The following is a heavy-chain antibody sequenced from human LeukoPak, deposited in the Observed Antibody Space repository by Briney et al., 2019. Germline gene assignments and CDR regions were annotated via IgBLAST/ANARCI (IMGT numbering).Heavy chain of an antibody. D-gene: IGHD2-15*01. CDR3: ARRYCSGGSCYPYYMDV. J-gene: IGHJ6*03. V-gene: IGHV4-61*02. Sequence: SETLSLTCTVSGGSISSGSSYWSWIRQPARKGLEWIGRIYSSGSTNYNPSLKSRVTISVDTSKNQFSLKLSSVTAADTAVYYCARRYCSGGSCYPYYMDVWGKGTTVTVSS. CDR1: GGSISSGSSY. CDR2: IYSSGST.